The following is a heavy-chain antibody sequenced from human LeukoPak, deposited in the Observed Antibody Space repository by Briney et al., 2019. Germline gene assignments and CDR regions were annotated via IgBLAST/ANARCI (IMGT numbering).Heavy chain of an antibody. J-gene: IGHJ4*02. CDR3: ARNWNDALEY. CDR2: ISGTGIST. CDR1: GFTFSSYG. Sequence: GGSLRLSCAASGFTFSSYGMSWVRQAPGKGLEWVSAISGTGISTYYADSVKGRFTISRDNSRSTLYLQMSSLKPDDTGVYYCARNWNDALEYWGQGTRVTVSS. D-gene: IGHD1-1*01. V-gene: IGHV3-23*01.